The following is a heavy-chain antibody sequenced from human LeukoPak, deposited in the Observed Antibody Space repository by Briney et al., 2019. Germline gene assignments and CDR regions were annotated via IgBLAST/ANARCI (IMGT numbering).Heavy chain of an antibody. CDR3: ARGSGDGYNSDY. J-gene: IGHJ4*02. D-gene: IGHD5-24*01. CDR1: GCTCSSYT. CDR2: IIPILGIA. V-gene: IGHV1-69*02. Sequence: ASVTVSLTASGCTCSSYTISWVRQAPGQGRAWMGRIIPILGIANNAQKFQGRVTITADKSTSTAYMELSSLRSEDTAVYYCARGSGDGYNSDYWGQGTLVTVSS.